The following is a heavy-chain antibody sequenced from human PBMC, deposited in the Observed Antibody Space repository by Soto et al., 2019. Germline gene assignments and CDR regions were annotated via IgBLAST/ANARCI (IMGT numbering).Heavy chain of an antibody. Sequence: QITLKESGPTLVKPTQTLTLTYTFSGFSLSTSGVGVGWIRQPPGKALEWLALIYWDDDKRYSPSLKSRLTITKDTSKNQVVLTMTNMDPVDTATYYCARQHYYDSSGYYYFDYWGQGTLVTVSS. J-gene: IGHJ4*02. CDR3: ARQHYYDSSGYYYFDY. CDR1: GFSLSTSGVG. CDR2: IYWDDDK. D-gene: IGHD3-22*01. V-gene: IGHV2-5*02.